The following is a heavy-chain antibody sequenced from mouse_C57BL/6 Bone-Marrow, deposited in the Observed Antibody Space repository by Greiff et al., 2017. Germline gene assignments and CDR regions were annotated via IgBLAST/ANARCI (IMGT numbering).Heavy chain of an antibody. CDR2: IYPRSGNT. CDR1: GYTFTSSG. D-gene: IGHD1-1*01. J-gene: IGHJ3*01. CDR3: ARGTTVVAPFAY. Sequence: QVQLQQSGAGLARPGASVKLSCKASGYTFTSSGISWVKQRTGQGLEWIGEIYPRSGNTYYNEKFKGKATLTADKSSSTAYMELRSLTSEDSAVYFCARGTTVVAPFAYWGQGTLVTVSA. V-gene: IGHV1-81*01.